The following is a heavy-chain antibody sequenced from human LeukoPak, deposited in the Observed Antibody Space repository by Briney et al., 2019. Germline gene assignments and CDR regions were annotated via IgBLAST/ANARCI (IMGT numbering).Heavy chain of an antibody. V-gene: IGHV1-2*02. Sequence: ASVKVSCKASGYTFTGYYIHWVRQAPGHGLEWMGWINPNNGGTNFAQKFQGRVTMTRNTSISTASMELSSLGSDDTAVYYCARDLRFGELLYSFDYWGQGTLVTVSS. CDR2: INPNNGGT. CDR1: GYTFTGYY. CDR3: ARDLRFGELLYSFDY. J-gene: IGHJ4*02. D-gene: IGHD3-10*01.